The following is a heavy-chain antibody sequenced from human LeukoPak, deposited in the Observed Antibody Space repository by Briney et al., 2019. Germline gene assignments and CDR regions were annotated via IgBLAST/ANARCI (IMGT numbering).Heavy chain of an antibody. Sequence: SETLSLTCTVSGGSISSGDYYWSWIRQPPGKGLEWIGYIYYSGSTYYNPSLKSRVTISVDTSKNQFSLKLSSVTAADTAVYYCARSAFGDYSFDYWGQGTLVTVSS. J-gene: IGHJ4*02. CDR1: GGSISSGDYY. V-gene: IGHV4-30-4*02. CDR2: IYYSGST. D-gene: IGHD3-16*01. CDR3: ARSAFGDYSFDY.